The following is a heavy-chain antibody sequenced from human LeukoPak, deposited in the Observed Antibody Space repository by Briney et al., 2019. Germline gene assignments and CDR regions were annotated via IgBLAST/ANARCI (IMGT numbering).Heavy chain of an antibody. CDR3: ARDLYSSSWSHFDY. D-gene: IGHD6-13*01. V-gene: IGHV3-66*02. CDR1: GFTFSSYS. Sequence: PGGSLRLSCAASGFTFSSYSMNWVRQAPGKGLEWVSVIYSGGSTYYADSVKGRFTISRDNSKNTLYLQMNSLRAEDTAVYYCARDLYSSSWSHFDYWGQGTLVTVSS. CDR2: IYSGGST. J-gene: IGHJ4*02.